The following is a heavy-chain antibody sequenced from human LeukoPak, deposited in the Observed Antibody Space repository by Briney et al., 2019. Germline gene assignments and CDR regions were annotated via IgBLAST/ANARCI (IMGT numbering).Heavy chain of an antibody. CDR3: ARHPATVVTYWYFDL. CDR2: IYYSGST. Sequence: PSETLSLTCTVSGGSISSYYWSWIRQPPGKGLEWIGYIYYSGSTNYNPSLKSRVAISVDTSKNQFSLKLSSATAADTAVYYCARHPATVVTYWYFDLWGRGTLVTVSS. J-gene: IGHJ2*01. CDR1: GGSISSYY. D-gene: IGHD4-23*01. V-gene: IGHV4-59*08.